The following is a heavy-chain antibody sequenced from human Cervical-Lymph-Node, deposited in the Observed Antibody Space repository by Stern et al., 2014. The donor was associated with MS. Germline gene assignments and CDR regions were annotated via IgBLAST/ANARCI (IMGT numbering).Heavy chain of an antibody. CDR2: INPNSGGT. Sequence: QVQLVQSGAEVKKPGASVKVSCKASGYTFTGYYMHWVRQAPGQGLEWMGRINPNSGGTNYAQKVKGRVTMTRDTSISTAYMELSRLRSDDTAVYDCARGVGATWEDAFDIWGQGTMVTVSS. CDR3: ARGVGATWEDAFDI. D-gene: IGHD1-26*01. V-gene: IGHV1-2*06. CDR1: GYTFTGYY. J-gene: IGHJ3*02.